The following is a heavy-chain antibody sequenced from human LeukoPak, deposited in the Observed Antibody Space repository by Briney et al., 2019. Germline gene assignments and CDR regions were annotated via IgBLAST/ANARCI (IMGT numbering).Heavy chain of an antibody. Sequence: GGALTLSCAPSGFTFSSYSMTWVRQAPGRGLEWVSAISGSRTSAYYAASVKGRFTSSRENSKNTLYLQMNSLRAEDTVVYYCGKRTAVVTGLDYWGQGTLVTVSS. D-gene: IGHD4-23*01. CDR2: ISGSRTSA. CDR1: GFTFSSYS. V-gene: IGHV3-23*01. J-gene: IGHJ4*02. CDR3: GKRTAVVTGLDY.